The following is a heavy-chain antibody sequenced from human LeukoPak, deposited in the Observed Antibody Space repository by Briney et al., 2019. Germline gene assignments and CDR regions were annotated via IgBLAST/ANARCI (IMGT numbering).Heavy chain of an antibody. D-gene: IGHD1-26*01. Sequence: GGSLRLSCAASGFTFSSYSMNWVRQAPGKGLEWVSYISSSSSTIYYADSVKGRFTISRDKAKNSLYLQMNSLRAEDTAVYYCARHDSGSYYVLVGAFDIWGQGTMVTVSS. V-gene: IGHV3-48*01. CDR2: ISSSSSTI. J-gene: IGHJ3*02. CDR3: ARHDSGSYYVLVGAFDI. CDR1: GFTFSSYS.